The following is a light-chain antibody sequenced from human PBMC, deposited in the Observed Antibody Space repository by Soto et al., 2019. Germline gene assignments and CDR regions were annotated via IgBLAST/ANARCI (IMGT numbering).Light chain of an antibody. CDR3: AAWDDSLEVV. J-gene: IGLJ2*01. V-gene: IGLV1-44*01. Sequence: QSVLTQPPSASGTPGQRVTISCSGSSSNIGSNTVNWYQQLPGTAPKLLIYSNNQRPSGVPDRFSGSKSGTSASLAISGLQSEDEADYYCAAWDDSLEVVFCGGTKVTV. CDR2: SNN. CDR1: SSNIGSNT.